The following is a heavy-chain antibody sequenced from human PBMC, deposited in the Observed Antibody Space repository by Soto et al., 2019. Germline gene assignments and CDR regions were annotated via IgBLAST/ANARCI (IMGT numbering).Heavy chain of an antibody. CDR1: VFTFSDYY. D-gene: IGHD3-16*01. CDR3: ARDRVFNYDYIWGSSHNDAFDL. Sequence: PWGSLTLSCAASVFTFSDYYSTWFRQAPGKGLEWVSYISSSGSTIYYADSVKGRFTISRDNAKNSLYLQMNSLRAEDTAVYYCARDRVFNYDYIWGSSHNDAFDLCGQGIMVTV. CDR2: ISSSGSTI. J-gene: IGHJ3*01. V-gene: IGHV3-11*01.